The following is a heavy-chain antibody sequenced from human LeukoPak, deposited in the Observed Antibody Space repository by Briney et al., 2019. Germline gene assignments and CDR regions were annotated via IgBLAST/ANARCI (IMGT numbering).Heavy chain of an antibody. Sequence: GGSLRLSCAASGFTFDDYAMHWVRQAPGKGLEWVSGISWNSGSIGYADSVKGRFTISRDNAKNSLYLQMNSLRAEDTALYYCAKGLYSSGWYYDFDYWGQGTLVTVSS. V-gene: IGHV3-9*01. J-gene: IGHJ4*02. CDR1: GFTFDDYA. CDR3: AKGLYSSGWYYDFDY. D-gene: IGHD6-19*01. CDR2: ISWNSGSI.